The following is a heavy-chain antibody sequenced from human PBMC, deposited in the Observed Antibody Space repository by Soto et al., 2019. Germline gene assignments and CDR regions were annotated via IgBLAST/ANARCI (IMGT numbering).Heavy chain of an antibody. J-gene: IGHJ4*02. Sequence: QLQLQESGPGLVKASETLSLTCSVSGGSVTRSSYSWGWLRQPPRKGLEWIGSIYYNGHIYYNPSLKRRVTISGDTSKNQFSLKLSSVTAADTAVYYCARAIAGQRGYFDYWGQGTLVTVSS. CDR3: ARAIAGQRGYFDY. CDR1: GGSVTRSSYS. D-gene: IGHD6-13*01. V-gene: IGHV4-39*01. CDR2: IYYNGHI.